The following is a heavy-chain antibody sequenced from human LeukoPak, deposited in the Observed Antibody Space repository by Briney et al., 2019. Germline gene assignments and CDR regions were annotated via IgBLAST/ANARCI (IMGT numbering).Heavy chain of an antibody. CDR3: ARDFSNRFGP. CDR1: GFTFSSYG. J-gene: IGHJ5*02. Sequence: GGSLRLSCAASGFTFSSYGMHWVRQAPGKGLEWVAVISYDGKNKYYADSVKGRFAISRDTSKNTLYLQMNSLRADDTAVYYWARDFSNRFGPWGPGTLVTVSS. V-gene: IGHV3-30*03. CDR2: ISYDGKNK.